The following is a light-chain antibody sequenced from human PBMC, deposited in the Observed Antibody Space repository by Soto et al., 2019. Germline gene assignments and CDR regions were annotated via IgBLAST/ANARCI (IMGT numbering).Light chain of an antibody. V-gene: IGLV1-44*01. CDR2: ANN. J-gene: IGLJ2*01. CDR1: ISNIGSHS. CDR3: ASWDDSLNGHLV. Sequence: QSVLIQPPSASGAPGQRVTSSCSGSISNIGSHSVNWYQQLPGAAPKVVVFANNERASGVPDRISGSKSGASASLAISGLQSEDEADYYCASWDDSLNGHLVFGGGTKLTVL.